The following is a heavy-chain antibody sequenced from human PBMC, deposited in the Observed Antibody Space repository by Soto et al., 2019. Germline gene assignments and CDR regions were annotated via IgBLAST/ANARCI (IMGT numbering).Heavy chain of an antibody. V-gene: IGHV4-4*02. D-gene: IGHD2-2*01. Sequence: SETLSLTCAVSSGSISSSNWWSWVRQPPGKGLEWIGEIYHSGSTNYNPSLKSRVTISVDKSKNQFSLKLSSVTAADTAVYYCARDSASVVPAAKSWFDPWGQGTLVTVSS. J-gene: IGHJ5*02. CDR2: IYHSGST. CDR1: SGSISSSNW. CDR3: ARDSASVVPAAKSWFDP.